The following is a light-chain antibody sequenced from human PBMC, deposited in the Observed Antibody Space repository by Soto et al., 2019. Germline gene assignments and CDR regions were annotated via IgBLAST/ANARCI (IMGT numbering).Light chain of an antibody. V-gene: IGKV1-12*01. CDR1: QDISRW. J-gene: IGKJ4*01. Sequence: DIQMTQSPSSVSASVGDRVTITCRASQDISRWLAWYQQKPGKAPKLLIYGASNLQSGVPSRFSGSGSGTDFTLTISSLQPEDFATYYCQQATRFPVSFGGGTKLEIK. CDR2: GAS. CDR3: QQATRFPVS.